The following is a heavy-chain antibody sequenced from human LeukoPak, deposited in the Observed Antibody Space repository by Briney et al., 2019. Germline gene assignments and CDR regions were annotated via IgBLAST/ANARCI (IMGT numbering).Heavy chain of an antibody. CDR3: EKATVKIRAYDI. J-gene: IGHJ3*02. V-gene: IGHV3-23*01. Sequence: GGFLRLSCAASGFTFSSYGMGWVRQAPGKGLEWVLAFSGGGGSTYYADSVKGRFTISRDNSKNTLYLQMNSLRAEDTAVYYCEKATVKIRAYDISGQGTMVTVSS. CDR2: FSGGGGST. CDR1: GFTFSSYG. D-gene: IGHD1-14*01.